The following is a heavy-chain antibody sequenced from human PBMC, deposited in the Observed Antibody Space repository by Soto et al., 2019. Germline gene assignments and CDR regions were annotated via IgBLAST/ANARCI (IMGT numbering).Heavy chain of an antibody. J-gene: IGHJ4*02. CDR3: ARQKGF. D-gene: IGHD3-3*01. Sequence: EVRLVQSGPEVKKPGESLKISCRASGYNFRDAWIGWVRQMPGKGLEWMAIIYPADSRTRYNPSFRGQVTISADDSTNTTCLQWSSLKASDSGFYFCARQKGFWGQGTLLSVSS. CDR2: IYPADSRT. V-gene: IGHV5-51*01. CDR1: GYNFRDAW.